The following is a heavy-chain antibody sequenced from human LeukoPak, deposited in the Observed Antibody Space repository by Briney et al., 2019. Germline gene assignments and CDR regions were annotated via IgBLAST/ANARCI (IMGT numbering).Heavy chain of an antibody. CDR1: GFTFSTYS. J-gene: IGHJ4*02. V-gene: IGHV3-69-1*01. D-gene: IGHD3-22*01. Sequence: GGSLRLSCAASGFTFSTYSMNWVRQAPGKGLEWVSSITSSSTIYYADSVKGRFTISRDNAKNSLYLQMNSLRAEDTAVYYCARVDYYYDSSGYYVYYFDYWGQGTLATVSS. CDR3: ARVDYYYDSSGYYVYYFDY. CDR2: ITSSSTI.